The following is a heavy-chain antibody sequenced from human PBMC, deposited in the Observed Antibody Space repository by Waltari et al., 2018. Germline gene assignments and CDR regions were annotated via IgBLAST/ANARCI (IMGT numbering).Heavy chain of an antibody. Sequence: QVQLVQSGAEVKKPGASVKVSCQASGYPFTSYDINWVRQATGQGLEWMGWMNPNSGNTGYAQKFQGRVTMTRNTSISTAYMELSSLRSEDTAVYYCARGPGCTSTVCPYYFDYWGQGTLVAVSS. CDR3: ARGPGCTSTVCPYYFDY. CDR1: GYPFTSYD. V-gene: IGHV1-8*02. D-gene: IGHD2-2*01. J-gene: IGHJ4*02. CDR2: MNPNSGNT.